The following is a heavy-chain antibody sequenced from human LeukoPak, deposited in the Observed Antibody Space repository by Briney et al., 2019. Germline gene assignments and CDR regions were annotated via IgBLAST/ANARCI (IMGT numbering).Heavy chain of an antibody. V-gene: IGHV4-34*01. J-gene: IGHJ4*02. CDR2: IYYSGST. CDR3: ARAPEYGLYYFDY. D-gene: IGHD1-14*01. Sequence: PSETLSLTCAVYGGSFSGYYWGWISQPPGKGLEWVGNIYYSGSTYYNPSLKSRVSISVDTSKNQFSLKLTSVTAADTAVYYCARAPEYGLYYFDYWGQGTLVTVSS. CDR1: GGSFSGYY.